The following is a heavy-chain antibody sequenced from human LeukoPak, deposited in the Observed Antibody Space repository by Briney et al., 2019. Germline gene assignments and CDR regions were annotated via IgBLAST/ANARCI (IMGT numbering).Heavy chain of an antibody. D-gene: IGHD3-16*01. Sequence: GGSLRLSCAASGFTFDDYGMSWVRQAPGKGLEWVSGINWNGGSTDYADSVKGRFIISRDNAKNSLDLQMNSLRAEDTALYYCARDGGFRAPVPCPFDIWGQGTLVTVSS. CDR3: ARDGGFRAPVPCPFDI. CDR1: GFTFDDYG. CDR2: INWNGGST. V-gene: IGHV3-20*04. J-gene: IGHJ3*02.